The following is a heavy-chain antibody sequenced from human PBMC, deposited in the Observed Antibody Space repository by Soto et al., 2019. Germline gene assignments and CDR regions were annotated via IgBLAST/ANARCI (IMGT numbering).Heavy chain of an antibody. CDR2: ISNDGSNP. J-gene: IGHJ4*02. V-gene: IGHV3-30-3*01. CDR1: GFTFSKYA. Sequence: GGSLRLSCAASGFTFSKYAMHWVRQARGTGLEWVAVISNDGSNPYYADSVKGRFTISRDNSKNTLYLQMDSLREEDTAVYYCARTGYDRSGYFVEYYFDYWGQGTLVTVSS. CDR3: ARTGYDRSGYFVEYYFDY. D-gene: IGHD3-22*01.